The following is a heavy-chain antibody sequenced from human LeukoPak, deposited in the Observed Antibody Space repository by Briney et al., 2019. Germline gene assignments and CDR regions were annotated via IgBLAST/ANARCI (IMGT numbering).Heavy chain of an antibody. Sequence: SETLSLTCTVSGGSIRSYYWSWIRQFAGKRLEWIGRVYTSGNIFYNPSLKSRVTMSLDTSKNQFSLKLTSVTAADTAVYYCARDRGMCGSSSCRNWFDPWGQGTLVTVSS. V-gene: IGHV4-4*07. CDR1: GGSIRSYY. J-gene: IGHJ5*02. CDR3: ARDRGMCGSSSCRNWFDP. CDR2: VYTSGNI. D-gene: IGHD6-13*01.